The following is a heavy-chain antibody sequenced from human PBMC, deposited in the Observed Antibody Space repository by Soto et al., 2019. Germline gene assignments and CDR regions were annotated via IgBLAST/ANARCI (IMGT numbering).Heavy chain of an antibody. D-gene: IGHD1-26*01. Sequence: EVQLVESGGGLVQPGESLRLSCAASGFTFSYYWMHWVRQAPGKVLVWVSRIHSDGSSTTYADSVKGRFTISRDNARNTLYLQMNSLRAEDTAVYYCARGDRGAFDLWGQGTVVTVSS. V-gene: IGHV3-74*01. J-gene: IGHJ3*01. CDR2: IHSDGSST. CDR1: GFTFSYYW. CDR3: ARGDRGAFDL.